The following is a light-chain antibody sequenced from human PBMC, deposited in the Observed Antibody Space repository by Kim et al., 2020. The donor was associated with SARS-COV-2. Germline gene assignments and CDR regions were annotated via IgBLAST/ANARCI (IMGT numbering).Light chain of an antibody. CDR2: GKN. J-gene: IGLJ1*01. CDR3: NSRDSSGNHLDV. CDR1: SLRSYY. V-gene: IGLV3-19*01. Sequence: LGPTGRIPCQGDSLRSYYANGYQQKPGQTPVLVIDGKNNRPPGIPDRFSGSSSGNTASLTITGAQAEDEADYYCNSRDSSGNHLDVFGTGAKVTVL.